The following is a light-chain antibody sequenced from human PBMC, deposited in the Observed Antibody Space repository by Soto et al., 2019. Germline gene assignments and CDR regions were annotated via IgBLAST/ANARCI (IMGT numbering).Light chain of an antibody. J-gene: IGKJ1*01. CDR1: QNINNY. CDR2: AAS. CDR3: QQANSFPWT. V-gene: IGKV1-39*01. Sequence: DIQMTQSPSSLSASVGDRVTITCRASQNINNYLNWYQQKPGKAPKLLIYAASSLQSGVPSRFSGSGSGTDFTLTISSLQPEDFATYYCQQANSFPWTFGQGTKVDIK.